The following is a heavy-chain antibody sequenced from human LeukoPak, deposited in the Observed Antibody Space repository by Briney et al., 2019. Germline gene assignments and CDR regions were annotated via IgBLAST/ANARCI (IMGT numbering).Heavy chain of an antibody. CDR3: ARATVLWFGEL. V-gene: IGHV4-39*07. CDR1: GGSISSSSYY. J-gene: IGHJ4*02. Sequence: SETLSLTCTVSGGSISSSSYYWGWIRQPPGKGLEWIGEINHSGSTNYNPSLKSRVTISVDTSKNQFSLKLSSVTAADTAVYYCARATVLWFGELWGQGTLVTVSS. D-gene: IGHD3-10*01. CDR2: INHSGST.